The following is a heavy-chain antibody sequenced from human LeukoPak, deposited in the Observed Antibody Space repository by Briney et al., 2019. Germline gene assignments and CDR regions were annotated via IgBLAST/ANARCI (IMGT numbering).Heavy chain of an antibody. Sequence: SETLSLTCAVYGGSFSGYYWSWIRQPPGKGLEWIGEINHSGSTNYNLSLKSRVTISVDTSKNQFSLKLSSVTAADTAVYYCARVTTVAPEAFDIWGQGTMVTVSS. CDR2: INHSGST. D-gene: IGHD4-23*01. J-gene: IGHJ3*02. CDR3: ARVTTVAPEAFDI. V-gene: IGHV4-34*01. CDR1: GGSFSGYY.